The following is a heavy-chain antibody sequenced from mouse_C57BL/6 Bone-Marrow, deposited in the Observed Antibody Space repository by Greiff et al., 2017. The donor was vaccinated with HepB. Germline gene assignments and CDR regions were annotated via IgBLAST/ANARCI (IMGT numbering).Heavy chain of an antibody. CDR3: ARCGEKLYQLRGYFDY. V-gene: IGHV1-18*01. Sequence: EVQLQQSGPELVKPGASVKIPCKASGYTFTDYNMDWVKQSHGKSLEWIGDINPNNGGTIYNQKFKGKATLTVDKSSSPAYMEIRSLTSEDTAVYYCARCGEKLYQLRGYFDYWGQGTTLTVSS. D-gene: IGHD2-12*01. CDR1: GYTFTDYN. CDR2: INPNNGGT. J-gene: IGHJ2*01.